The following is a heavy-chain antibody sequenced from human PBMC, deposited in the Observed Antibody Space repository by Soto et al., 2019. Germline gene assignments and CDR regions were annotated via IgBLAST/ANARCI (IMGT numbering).Heavy chain of an antibody. D-gene: IGHD6-19*01. CDR1: GGSISSGGYS. Sequence: SLTCAVSGGSISSGGYSWSLIRQPPGKGLEWIGYISHSGSTYYNPSLKSRVTISVDRSKNQFSLKLSSVTAADTAVYYCARGGLLPDYWGQGTLVTVSS. V-gene: IGHV4-30-2*01. J-gene: IGHJ4*02. CDR2: ISHSGST. CDR3: ARGGLLPDY.